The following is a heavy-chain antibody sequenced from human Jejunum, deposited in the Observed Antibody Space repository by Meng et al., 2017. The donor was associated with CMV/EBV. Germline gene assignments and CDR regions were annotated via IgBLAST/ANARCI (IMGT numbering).Heavy chain of an antibody. CDR3: AKGRDYYDSQEGY. J-gene: IGHJ4*02. CDR1: GFTFRSYL. CDR2: ISGSDGAT. Sequence: ASGFTFRSYLMGWVRQAPGKGLEWVSGISGSDGATFYADSVKGRFTISRDNSKNTLYLQMNSLRAEDTAVYYCAKGRDYYDSQEGYWGQGTLVTVSS. V-gene: IGHV3-23*01. D-gene: IGHD3-22*01.